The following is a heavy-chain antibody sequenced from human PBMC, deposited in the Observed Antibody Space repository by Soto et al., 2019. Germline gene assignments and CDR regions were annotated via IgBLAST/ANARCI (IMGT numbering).Heavy chain of an antibody. CDR1: GFPFSSYG. CDR2: ISYDGSNK. Sequence: QVQLVESGGGVVQXXRSLRLSCXXXGFPFSSYGMHWVREAPGKGLEWVAVISYDGSNKYYADSVKGRFTISRDNSASTLYLQMNSLRPEDTALYYCVGGQYYFDYRGQGTLVTVSP. D-gene: IGHD3-10*01. CDR3: VGGQYYFDY. J-gene: IGHJ4*02. V-gene: IGHV3-30*03.